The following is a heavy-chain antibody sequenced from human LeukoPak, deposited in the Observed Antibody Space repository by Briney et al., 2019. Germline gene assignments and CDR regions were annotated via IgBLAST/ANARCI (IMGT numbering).Heavy chain of an antibody. J-gene: IGHJ6*03. CDR1: GFTFSSYW. CDR2: IKQDGSEK. V-gene: IGHV3-7*01. CDR3: ARDQGLYDYLYMDV. Sequence: GGSLRLSCEASGFTFSSYWMSWVRQAPGKGLEWVANIKQDGSEKYYVDSVKGRFTISRDNAKNSLYLQMNSLRAEDTAVYYCARDQGLYDYLYMDVWGKGTTVTVSS. D-gene: IGHD5-12*01.